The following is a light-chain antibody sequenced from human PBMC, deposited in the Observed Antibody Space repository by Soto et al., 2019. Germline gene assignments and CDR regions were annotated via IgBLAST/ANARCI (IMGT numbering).Light chain of an antibody. CDR2: AAS. CDR3: QQSYSTPFT. J-gene: IGKJ3*01. CDR1: QSVRGY. Sequence: EIQMTQSPSSLSASVGDRLTITCRASQSVRGYLNWYQQKPGKAPQLLIYAASTLQSGVPSRLIGSCSGSDFTLTISSLQPEDFAPYYCQQSYSTPFTVGPGTKVDIK. V-gene: IGKV1-39*01.